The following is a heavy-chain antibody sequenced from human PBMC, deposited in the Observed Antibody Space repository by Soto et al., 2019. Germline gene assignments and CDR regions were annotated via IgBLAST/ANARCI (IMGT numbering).Heavy chain of an antibody. CDR2: VYYSGST. D-gene: IGHD6-19*01. CDR1: GGPISRSNYY. V-gene: IGHV4-39*01. J-gene: IGHJ4*02. CDR3: ASGVAGYFDY. Sequence: QLQLQESGPGLVKPSETLSLTCTVSGGPISRSNYYWGWIRQPPGSGLGWIGSVYYSGSTYYNPSLKSRVTISVDTSKNQISLKLSSVTAADTAVYYCASGVAGYFDYWGQGTLVTVSS.